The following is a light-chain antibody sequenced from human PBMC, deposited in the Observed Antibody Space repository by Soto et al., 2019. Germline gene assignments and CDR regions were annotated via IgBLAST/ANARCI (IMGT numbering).Light chain of an antibody. CDR3: QQYHNWPIT. J-gene: IGKJ5*01. V-gene: IGKV3-15*01. CDR2: DAS. CDR1: QSVSSN. Sequence: EVVMTQSPATLSVSPVERATLSCRASQSVSSNLAWHQQKPGQAPRILMYDASTRATGIPARFSGSGSGTEFTLTISSLQSEDFAVYYCQQYHNWPITFGHGTRLEIK.